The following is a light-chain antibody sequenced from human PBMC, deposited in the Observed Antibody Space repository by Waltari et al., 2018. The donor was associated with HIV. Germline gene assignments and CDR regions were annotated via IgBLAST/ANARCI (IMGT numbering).Light chain of an antibody. CDR3: LQDYSWPYT. Sequence: AIQITQSPTSLSASVGDRVTITCRASQGVGSDLSWYQQKPGMAPTLLIYGASISQNGVPGRFSGSGSGADFTLTISSLQAEDRATYYCLQDYSWPYTFGQGTKLEIK. CDR2: GAS. V-gene: IGKV1-6*01. CDR1: QGVGSD. J-gene: IGKJ2*01.